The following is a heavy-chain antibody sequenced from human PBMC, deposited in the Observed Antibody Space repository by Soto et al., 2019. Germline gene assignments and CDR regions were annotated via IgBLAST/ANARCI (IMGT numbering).Heavy chain of an antibody. CDR1: GYSFTDDG. CDR3: ARDLAGTTGGMDV. D-gene: IGHD6-13*01. J-gene: IGHJ6*02. Sequence: QPQLVQSGGEVRKPGASVTVSCKASGYSFTDDGISWVRQAPGHGLEWMGWVSTFHGYTNSAQKFRDRLTLTTDASTTTAFLELRRLTSADTAVYYCARDLAGTTGGMDVWGQGTTVYVSS. CDR2: VSTFHGYT. V-gene: IGHV1-18*01.